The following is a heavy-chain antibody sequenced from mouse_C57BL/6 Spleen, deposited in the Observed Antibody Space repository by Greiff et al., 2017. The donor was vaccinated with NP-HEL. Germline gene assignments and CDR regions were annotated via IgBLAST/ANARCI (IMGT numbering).Heavy chain of an antibody. J-gene: IGHJ2*01. V-gene: IGHV5-4*01. CDR3: ARDYHSFDY. CDR1: GITFSSYA. CDR2: ISDGGSYT. Sequence: DVKLVESGGGLVKPGGSLKLSCAASGITFSSYAMSWVRQTPEKRLEWVATISDGGSYTYYPDNVKGRFTISRDNAKNNLYLQMSHLKSEDTAMYYCARDYHSFDYWGQGTTLTVSS.